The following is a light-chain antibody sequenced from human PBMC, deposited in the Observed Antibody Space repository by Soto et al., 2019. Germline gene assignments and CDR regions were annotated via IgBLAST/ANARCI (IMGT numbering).Light chain of an antibody. J-gene: IGKJ4*02. Sequence: DNLGSQSSSYMSASLGDRVTITCQASQDINNYLNWYQQKPGKAPKLLIHDASNLETGVPSRFSGSGSGTDISLTIGLLKPDDLATYYSKHPARYSEALAEGTKVDIK. CDR1: QDINNY. CDR3: KHPARYSEA. CDR2: DAS. V-gene: IGKV1-33*01.